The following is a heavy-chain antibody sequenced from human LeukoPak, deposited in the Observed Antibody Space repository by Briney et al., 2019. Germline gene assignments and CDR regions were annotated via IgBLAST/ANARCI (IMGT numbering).Heavy chain of an antibody. CDR2: INHSGST. J-gene: IGHJ6*03. CDR1: GGSFRSSLYY. CDR3: ASLSVRAAAGTDYYYYMDV. V-gene: IGHV4-39*07. D-gene: IGHD6-13*01. Sequence: SETLSLTCTVSGGSFRSSLYYWGWIRQPPGKGLEWIGEINHSGSTNYNPSLKSRVTISVDTSKNQFSLKLSSVTAADTAVYYCASLSVRAAAGTDYYYYMDVWGKGTTVTISS.